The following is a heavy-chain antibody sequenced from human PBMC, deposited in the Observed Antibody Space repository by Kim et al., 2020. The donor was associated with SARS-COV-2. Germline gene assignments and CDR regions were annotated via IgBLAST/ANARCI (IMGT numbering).Heavy chain of an antibody. V-gene: IGHV3-23*01. D-gene: IGHD3-10*01. CDR3: AKDLGYYGSGSYRMAADY. J-gene: IGHJ4*02. CDR1: GFTFSSYA. Sequence: GGSLRLSCAASGFTFSSYAMSWVRQAPGKGLEWVSAISGSGGSTYYADSVKGRFTISRDNSKNTLYLQMNSLRAEDTAVYYCAKDLGYYGSGSYRMAADYWGQGTLVTVSS. CDR2: ISGSGGST.